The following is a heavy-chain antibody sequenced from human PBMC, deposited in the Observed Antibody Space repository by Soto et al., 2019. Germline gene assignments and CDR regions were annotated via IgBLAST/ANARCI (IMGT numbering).Heavy chain of an antibody. CDR1: GYTFTSYG. V-gene: IGHV1-18*01. Sequence: GASVKVSCKASGYTFTSYGISWVRQAPGQGLEWMGWISAYNGNTNYAQKLQGRVTMTTDTSTSTAYMELRSLRSDDTAVYYCARVRIQLWLQDAFDIWGQGTMVTVSS. J-gene: IGHJ3*02. CDR2: ISAYNGNT. CDR3: ARVRIQLWLQDAFDI. D-gene: IGHD5-18*01.